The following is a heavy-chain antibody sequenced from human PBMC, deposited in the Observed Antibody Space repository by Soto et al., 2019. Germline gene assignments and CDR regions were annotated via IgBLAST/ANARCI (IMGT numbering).Heavy chain of an antibody. CDR1: GHTLSDFS. CDR3: ATDLLTAVAGEEGY. D-gene: IGHD6-19*01. J-gene: IGHJ4*02. CDR2: IDPEDGDP. Sequence: QVQLVQSGAEVKKPGASVKVSCKVYGHTLSDFSMHWVRQAPGRGLEWMGGIDPEDGDPIYAQNFKCRLTMTEDSSTNTADMELSSLVSEDTAMYYCATDLLTAVAGEEGYCCQGTLVTVSS. V-gene: IGHV1-24*01.